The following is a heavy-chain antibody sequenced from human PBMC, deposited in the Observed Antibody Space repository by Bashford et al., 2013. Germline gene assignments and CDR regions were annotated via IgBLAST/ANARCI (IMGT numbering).Heavy chain of an antibody. Sequence: GGSLRLSCAASGFTFSSYAMHWVRQAPGKGLEWVAVISYDGSNKYYADSVKGRFTISRDNSKNTLYLQMNSLRAEDTAVYYCAKEDIVATIALFDYWGQGTLVTVSS. CDR3: AKEDIVATIALFDY. D-gene: IGHD5-12*01. V-gene: IGHV3-30-3*01. J-gene: IGHJ4*02. CDR2: ISYDGSNK. CDR1: GFTFSSYA.